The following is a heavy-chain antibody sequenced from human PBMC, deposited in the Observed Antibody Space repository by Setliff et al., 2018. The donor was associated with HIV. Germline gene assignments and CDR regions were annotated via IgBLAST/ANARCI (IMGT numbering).Heavy chain of an antibody. CDR2: IYYSGST. J-gene: IGHJ4*02. CDR3: ARAGSYGWDY. D-gene: IGHD5-18*01. V-gene: IGHV4-59*01. CDR1: GGSISSFY. Sequence: SETLSLTCTVSGGSISSFYWTWIRQPPGKGLEWIGYIYYSGSTNYNPSLKSRLTISVDTSKNQVSPKLSSVTAADTAVYYCARAGSYGWDYWGQGTLVTVSS.